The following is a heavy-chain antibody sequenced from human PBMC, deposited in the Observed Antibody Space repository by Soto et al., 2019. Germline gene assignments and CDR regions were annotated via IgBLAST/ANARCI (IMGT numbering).Heavy chain of an antibody. CDR2: INPNRGNT. CDR3: ARGRVMTSLGVVIEDAFDI. J-gene: IGHJ3*02. V-gene: IGHV1-8*01. CDR1: GYTFTSHD. Sequence: QVQLVQSGAEVKKPGASVKVSCKASGYTFTSHDINWVRQATGQGLEWMGWINPNRGNTGYTQKFQGRITMTRNTSIKTAYLELSSLRSEDTAVYYCARGRVMTSLGVVIEDAFDIWGQGTRVNVSS. D-gene: IGHD3-3*01.